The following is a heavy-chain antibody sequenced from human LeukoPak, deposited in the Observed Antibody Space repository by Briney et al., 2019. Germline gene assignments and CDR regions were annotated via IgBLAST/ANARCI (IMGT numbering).Heavy chain of an antibody. CDR1: GFTVSSNY. D-gene: IGHD3-9*01. J-gene: IGHJ4*02. CDR3: ARGGLRYFDWLRFDY. Sequence: GGSLRLSCAASGFTVSSNYMSWVRQAPGKGLEWVSVIYSGGSTYYADSVKGRSTISRDNSKNTLYLQMNSLRAEDTAVYYCARGGLRYFDWLRFDYWGQGTLVTVSS. V-gene: IGHV3-53*01. CDR2: IYSGGST.